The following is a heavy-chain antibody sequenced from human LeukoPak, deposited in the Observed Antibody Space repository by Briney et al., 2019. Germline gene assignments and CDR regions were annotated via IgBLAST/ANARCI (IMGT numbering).Heavy chain of an antibody. CDR3: ARHVRFLEWFHYYMDV. D-gene: IGHD3-3*01. CDR2: IYYSGST. J-gene: IGHJ6*03. CDR1: GGSISSSSYY. Sequence: SETLSLTCTVSGGSISSSSYYWGWIRQPPGKGLEWIGSIYYSGSTYYNPSLKSRVTISVGTSKNQFSLKLSSVTAADTAVYYCARHVRFLEWFHYYMDVWGKGTTVTVSS. V-gene: IGHV4-39*01.